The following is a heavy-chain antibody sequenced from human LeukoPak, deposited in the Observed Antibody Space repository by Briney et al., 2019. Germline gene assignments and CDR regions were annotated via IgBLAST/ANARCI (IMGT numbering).Heavy chain of an antibody. V-gene: IGHV3-23*01. CDR1: GFNFNNYA. CDR2: IVASSGAT. CDR3: AREASGGLVAAAGSGYFDY. J-gene: IGHJ4*02. Sequence: GGSLRLSCAASGFNFNNYAMSWVRQAPGKGLEWVSHIVASSGATFYADSVKGRFTISRDHSKNTLYLQMNSLRAEDTAVYYCAREASGGLVAAAGSGYFDYWGQGTLVTVSS. D-gene: IGHD6-13*01.